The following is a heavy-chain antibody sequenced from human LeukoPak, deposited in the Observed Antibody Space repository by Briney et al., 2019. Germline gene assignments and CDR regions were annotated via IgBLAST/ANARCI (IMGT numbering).Heavy chain of an antibody. Sequence: PGGSLRLSCAASGFTFSSYAMHWVRQAPGKGLEWVAVISYGGSNKYYADSVKGRFTISRDNSKNTLYLQMNSLRAEDTAVYYCAREHYDSSGYYPHDWGQGTLVTVSS. CDR1: GFTFSSYA. D-gene: IGHD3-22*01. CDR2: ISYGGSNK. V-gene: IGHV3-30-3*01. J-gene: IGHJ4*02. CDR3: AREHYDSSGYYPHD.